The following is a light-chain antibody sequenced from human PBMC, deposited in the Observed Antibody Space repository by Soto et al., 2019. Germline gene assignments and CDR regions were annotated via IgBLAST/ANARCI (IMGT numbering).Light chain of an antibody. Sequence: DILMTQSPASLSASAGDRVTITCQASQGISNYLNWYQQKPGKAPKLLIFDASNLETGVPSRFSGSGSGTDFSFSISSLQPEDIATYYCQQYDNLPYTFGQGTKLEIK. J-gene: IGKJ2*01. CDR3: QQYDNLPYT. V-gene: IGKV1-33*01. CDR1: QGISNY. CDR2: DAS.